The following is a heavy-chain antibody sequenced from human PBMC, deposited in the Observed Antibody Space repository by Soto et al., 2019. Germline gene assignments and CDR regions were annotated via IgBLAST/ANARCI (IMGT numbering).Heavy chain of an antibody. CDR2: INHSGST. CDR3: ARVRSIGYSYGSGIDY. V-gene: IGHV4-34*01. D-gene: IGHD5-18*01. Sequence: TTSLNRAFHCPAFVDPYWKWKPQPPGKGLEWIGEINHSGSTNYNPSLKSRVTISVDTSKNQFSLKLSSVTAADTAVYYCARVRSIGYSYGSGIDYWGQGTL. J-gene: IGHJ4*02. CDR1: CPAFVDPY.